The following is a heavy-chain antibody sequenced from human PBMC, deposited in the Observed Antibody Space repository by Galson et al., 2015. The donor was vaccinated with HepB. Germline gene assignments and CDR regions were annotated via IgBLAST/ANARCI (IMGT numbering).Heavy chain of an antibody. J-gene: IGHJ3*01. CDR1: GFTFSSYS. Sequence: SLRLSCAASGFTFSSYSMHWVRQAPGKGLEWVSYINTSSSTIYYADSVKGRFTISRDYAKNSLYLQMNSLETEDTAMYYCATYSPGAKTRTAFDVWGQGTMVTVSS. D-gene: IGHD1-14*01. V-gene: IGHV3-48*01. CDR2: INTSSSTI. CDR3: ATYSPGAKTRTAFDV.